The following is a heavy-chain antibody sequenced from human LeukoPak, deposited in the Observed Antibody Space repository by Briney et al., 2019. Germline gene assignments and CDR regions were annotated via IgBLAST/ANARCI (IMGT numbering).Heavy chain of an antibody. CDR2: ISAYNGNT. J-gene: IGHJ4*02. CDR1: GYTFTSYG. CDR3: ATGAYDSSGYYIFDY. D-gene: IGHD3-22*01. Sequence: ASVKVSCKASGYTFTSYGISWVRQAPGRGLEWMGWISAYNGNTNYAQKLQGRVTMTTDTSTSTAYMELRSLRSDDTAVYYCATGAYDSSGYYIFDYWGQGTLVTVSS. V-gene: IGHV1-18*01.